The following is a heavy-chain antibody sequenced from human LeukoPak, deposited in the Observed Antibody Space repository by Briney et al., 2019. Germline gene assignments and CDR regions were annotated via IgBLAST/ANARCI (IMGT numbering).Heavy chain of an antibody. J-gene: IGHJ6*03. Sequence: SETLSLTCTLSDGSTTGTRYYWGWFRQTPGKGPEWIGNINYRGAVYYNPSLRSRATISLDTSKNQFPLRLTSVTAADTDVYFCARVTKYDNSRNNYYMDVWGKGTTVTVSS. CDR2: INYRGAV. CDR1: DGSTTGTRYY. D-gene: IGHD4-17*01. CDR3: ARVTKYDNSRNNYYMDV. V-gene: IGHV4-39*06.